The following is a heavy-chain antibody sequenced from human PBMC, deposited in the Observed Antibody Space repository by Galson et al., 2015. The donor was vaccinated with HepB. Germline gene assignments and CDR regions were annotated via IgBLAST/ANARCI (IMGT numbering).Heavy chain of an antibody. CDR2: IWYDGSNK. CDR1: GFTFSSYG. D-gene: IGHD3-3*01. CDR3: ARGPYYDFWSADRFYGMDV. V-gene: IGHV3-33*01. Sequence: SLRLSCAASGFTFSSYGMHWVRRAPGKGLEWVAVIWYDGSNKYYADSVKGRFTISRDNSMNTLYLQMNSLRAEDTAVYYCARGPYYDFWSADRFYGMDVWGQGTTVTVSS. J-gene: IGHJ6*02.